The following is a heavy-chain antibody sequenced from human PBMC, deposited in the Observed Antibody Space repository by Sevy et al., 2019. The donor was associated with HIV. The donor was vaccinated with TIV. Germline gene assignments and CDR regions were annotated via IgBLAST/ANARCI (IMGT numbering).Heavy chain of an antibody. CDR1: GFTFVDYA. V-gene: IGHV3-49*03. J-gene: IGHJ6*02. CDR2: IRRKAYGGTT. CDR3: TRDSSGPLGMEV. Sequence: SLRLSCTASGFTFVDYAMSWFRQAPGKGLEWVGFIRRKAYGGTTDYAASVKGRFTISRDDSKSIAYLQMNSLKTEDTAVYYCTRDSSGPLGMEVWGQGTTVTVSS.